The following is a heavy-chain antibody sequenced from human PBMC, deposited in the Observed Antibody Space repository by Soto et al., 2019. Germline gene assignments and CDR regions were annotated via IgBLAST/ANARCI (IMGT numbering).Heavy chain of an antibody. Sequence: QVQLVQSGAEVKKPGASVKVSCKASGYTFTGYYMHWVRQAPGQGLEWMGWINPNSGGTNYAQKFQGWVTRTRDTSISTAYRELSRLRSDDTAVYYCARGGSSGYCSSTSCYDQYYFDYWGQGTLVTVSS. D-gene: IGHD2-2*01. CDR2: INPNSGGT. CDR1: GYTFTGYY. J-gene: IGHJ4*02. V-gene: IGHV1-2*04. CDR3: ARGGSSGYCSSTSCYDQYYFDY.